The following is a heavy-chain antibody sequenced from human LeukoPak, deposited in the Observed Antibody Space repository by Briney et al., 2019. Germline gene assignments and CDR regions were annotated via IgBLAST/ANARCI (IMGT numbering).Heavy chain of an antibody. CDR1: GFTFSSYG. V-gene: IGHV3-30*02. J-gene: IGHJ4*02. Sequence: GGSLRLSCAASGFTFSSYGMHWVRQAPGKGLEWVAFIRYDGSNKYYADSVKGRFTISRDNSKNTLYLQMNSLRAEDTAVYYCAKDTHYYMVRGTRFDYWGQGTMVTVSS. D-gene: IGHD3-10*01. CDR3: AKDTHYYMVRGTRFDY. CDR2: IRYDGSNK.